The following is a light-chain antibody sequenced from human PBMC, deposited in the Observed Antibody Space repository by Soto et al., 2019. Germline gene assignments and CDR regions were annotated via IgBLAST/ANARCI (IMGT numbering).Light chain of an antibody. CDR2: GAA. Sequence: EIVMTQSPATLSVAPGETATLSCRASQSVSSNLAGYQQKPGQAPRLLIYGAATRATGIPARFSGSGSGTEFTLTISSLQSEDFAVYYCQQYNTWPPGYTFGQGTKLEIK. V-gene: IGKV3-15*01. CDR1: QSVSSN. CDR3: QQYNTWPPGYT. J-gene: IGKJ2*01.